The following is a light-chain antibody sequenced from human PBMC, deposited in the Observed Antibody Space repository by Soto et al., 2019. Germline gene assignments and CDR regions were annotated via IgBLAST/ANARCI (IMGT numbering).Light chain of an antibody. CDR2: GAS. CDR3: QQYGSSPIT. Sequence: EIVLTQSPDTLSLSPGERATLSCRPSQSVSSSYLAWYQQQPGQAPRLLIYGASSRATGIPDRFSGSGSGTDFTLTISRLEPEDFAVYYCQQYGSSPITFGQGTRLEIK. V-gene: IGKV3-20*01. CDR1: QSVSSSY. J-gene: IGKJ5*01.